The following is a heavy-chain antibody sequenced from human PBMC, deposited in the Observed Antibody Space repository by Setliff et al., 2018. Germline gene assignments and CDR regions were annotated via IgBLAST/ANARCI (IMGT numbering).Heavy chain of an antibody. V-gene: IGHV4-30-4*08. J-gene: IGHJ4*02. CDR2: IYYSGST. D-gene: IGHD4-17*01. Sequence: SETLSLTCTVSGGSISSGDYYWSWIRQPPGKGLEWIGYIYYSGSTYYNPSLKSRVTISVDTFKNQFSPKLTSVTAADTAVYYCAGGRRYDYGWDFDYWGQGTLVTVSS. CDR1: GGSISSGDYY. CDR3: AGGRRYDYGWDFDY.